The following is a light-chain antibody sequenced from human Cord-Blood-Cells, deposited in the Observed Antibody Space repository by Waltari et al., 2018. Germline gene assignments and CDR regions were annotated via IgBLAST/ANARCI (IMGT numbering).Light chain of an antibody. CDR3: MQALQTPPT. J-gene: IGKJ1*01. V-gene: IGKV2-28*01. CDR1: QSLLHSNGYNY. Sequence: DMVMTQSPLSLPAPPGEPAPIPSRSSQSLLHSNGYNYLDWYLQKTGQSPQLLIYLGSNRASGVPDRFSGSGSGTDFTLKISRVEAEDVGVYYCMQALQTPPTFGQGTKVEIK. CDR2: LGS.